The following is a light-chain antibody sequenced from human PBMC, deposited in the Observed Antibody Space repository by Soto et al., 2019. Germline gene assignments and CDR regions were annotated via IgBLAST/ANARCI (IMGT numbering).Light chain of an antibody. V-gene: IGLV1-47*01. CDR1: SSNIGSNY. CDR2: RNN. Sequence: QSVLTQPPSASGTPGQRVTISCSGSSSNIGSNYVYWYQQFPGTAPKLLIYRNNERPSGVPDRFSGSKSGTSASLDISGLRSEDEADYYCAAWDDSLSGRVFGGGTKLTVL. CDR3: AAWDDSLSGRV. J-gene: IGLJ3*02.